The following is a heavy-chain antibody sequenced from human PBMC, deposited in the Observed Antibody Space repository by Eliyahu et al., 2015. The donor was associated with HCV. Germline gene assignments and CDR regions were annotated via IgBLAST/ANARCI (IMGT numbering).Heavy chain of an antibody. CDR3: AKVSYYNGMDV. J-gene: IGHJ6*02. V-gene: IGHV3-74*01. CDR1: GFXFRXXW. CDR2: INTDGSST. Sequence: EVQLVESGGGXVQPGGSLXXSXAASGFXFRXXWMHWVRQAPGKGLVGVSRINTDGSSTTYADSVKGRFTISRDNAKNTLYLQMISLRPEDTAVYYCAKVSYYNGMDVWGQGTTVTVSS.